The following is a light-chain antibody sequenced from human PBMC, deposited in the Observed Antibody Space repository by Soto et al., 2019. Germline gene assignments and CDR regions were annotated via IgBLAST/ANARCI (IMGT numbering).Light chain of an antibody. J-gene: IGLJ1*01. CDR2: EGS. Sequence: QSALTQPASVSGSPGQSITISCTGTSNDVGGYNLVSWYQQHPGKAPKLIIYEGSQRPSGVSNRFSGSKSGNTASLTISGLQAEDEADYYCSSYTSSSTFYVFGTGTKLTVL. CDR3: SSYTSSSTFYV. V-gene: IGLV2-14*02. CDR1: SNDVGGYNL.